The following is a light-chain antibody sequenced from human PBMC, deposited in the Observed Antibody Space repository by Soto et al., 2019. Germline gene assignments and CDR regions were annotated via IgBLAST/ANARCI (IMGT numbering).Light chain of an antibody. CDR2: QDN. J-gene: IGLJ2*01. Sequence: SYELIQPPSVSVSPGQTASITCSADKLGDKYACWYQQRPGQSPVLVIYQDNKRPSGIPERFSGSNSGNTATLTISGTQAMDEADYYCQAWDSSTVVFGGGTQLTVL. V-gene: IGLV3-1*01. CDR1: KLGDKY. CDR3: QAWDSSTVV.